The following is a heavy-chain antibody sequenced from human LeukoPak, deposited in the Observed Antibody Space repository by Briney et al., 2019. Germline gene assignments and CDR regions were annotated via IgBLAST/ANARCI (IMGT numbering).Heavy chain of an antibody. D-gene: IGHD3-10*01. CDR1: GFTFSSYA. V-gene: IGHV4-34*01. CDR3: ASASRSGGSGKHFDY. J-gene: IGHJ4*02. CDR2: INHSGST. Sequence: GSLRLSCAASGFTFSSYAMHWIRQPPGKGLEWIGEINHSGSTNYNPSLKSRVTISVDTSKNQFSLKLSSVTAADTAVYYCASASRSGGSGKHFDYWGQGTLVTVSS.